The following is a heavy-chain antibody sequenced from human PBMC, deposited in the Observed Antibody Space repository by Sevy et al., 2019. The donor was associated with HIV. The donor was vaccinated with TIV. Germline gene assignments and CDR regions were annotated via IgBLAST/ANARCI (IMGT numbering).Heavy chain of an antibody. J-gene: IGHJ4*02. V-gene: IGHV4-39*01. CDR2: MFYSGST. CDR1: GGSISSSSYD. CDR3: ARQGGIVDRAFDY. D-gene: IGHD2-21*01. Sequence: SETLSLTCTISGGSISSSSYDWGWIRQPPGKGLEWIGSMFYSGSTYYNPPLKSRVIISVDMSKNHFSVKLSSVTAADTAVYYCARQGGIVDRAFDYWGQGTLVTVSS.